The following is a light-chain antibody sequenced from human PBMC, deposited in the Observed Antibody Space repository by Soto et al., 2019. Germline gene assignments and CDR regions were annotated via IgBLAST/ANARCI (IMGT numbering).Light chain of an antibody. V-gene: IGKV3D-15*01. CDR2: GAS. CDR3: QQYAVSPFA. CDR1: QSVNIH. J-gene: IGKJ4*01. Sequence: MTQSPATLSVSPGERATLSCRASQSVNIHLAWYQQKPGQXXRXXIYGASARATGIPDRFSGSGSGTDLTITISGLRPEDFEVYYCQQYAVSPFAFGGGTKVDIK.